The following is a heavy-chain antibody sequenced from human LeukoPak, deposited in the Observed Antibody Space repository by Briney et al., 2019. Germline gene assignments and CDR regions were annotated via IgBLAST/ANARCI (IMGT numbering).Heavy chain of an antibody. D-gene: IGHD3-16*02. J-gene: IGHJ4*02. CDR2: IYPGDSDT. V-gene: IGHV5-51*01. CDR3: ARAGYDYVWGSYRRDYLDY. Sequence: GESLKISCKGSGYSFTSYWIGWVRQMPGKGLEWMGIIYPGDSDTRYSPSFQGQVAISADKSISTAYLQWSSLKASDTAMYYCARAGYDYVWGSYRRDYLDYWGQGTLVTVSS. CDR1: GYSFTSYW.